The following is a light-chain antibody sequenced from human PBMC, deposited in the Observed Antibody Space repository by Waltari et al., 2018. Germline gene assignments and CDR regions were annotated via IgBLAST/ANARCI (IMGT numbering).Light chain of an antibody. CDR3: QTGGHGTWV. CDR2: VNSDGSH. Sequence: QLVLTQSPSASASLGASVKLTCTLSSGHSSNIIAWLQQQPGAGPRYLMKVNSDGSHSKGDEIPDRFSGSSSGAERYLTISSVQSDDEADYYCQTGGHGTWVFGGGNKLTVL. CDR1: SGHSSNI. V-gene: IGLV4-69*01. J-gene: IGLJ3*02.